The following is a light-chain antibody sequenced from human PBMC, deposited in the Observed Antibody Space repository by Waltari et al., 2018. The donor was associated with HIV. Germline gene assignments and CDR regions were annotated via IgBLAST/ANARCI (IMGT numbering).Light chain of an antibody. CDR2: EDN. V-gene: IGLV6-57*01. CDR3: QSSDSSNWV. Sequence: NFMLTQPHSVSESPGQTVTISCTRSSGSIARNYVQWYQQRPGSSPTTVIYEDNQRPSGGPARFSGSIDSSSNSASLTISGLKTEDEADYYCQSSDSSNWVFGGGTKLTVL. J-gene: IGLJ3*02. CDR1: SGSIARNY.